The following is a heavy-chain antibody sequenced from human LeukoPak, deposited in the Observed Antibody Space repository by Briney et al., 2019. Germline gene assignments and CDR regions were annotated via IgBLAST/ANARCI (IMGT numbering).Heavy chain of an antibody. J-gene: IGHJ5*02. Sequence: PGGSLRLSCAASGFTVGNNYMNWVRQAPGKGLEWVSLIFSHGETSYADSVKGRFTISRDNSKNTLYLQMNGLRVEDTAVYYCARSSLVVAATHNWFDPWGQGTLVTVSS. CDR2: IFSHGET. CDR1: GFTVGNNY. D-gene: IGHD2-15*01. V-gene: IGHV3-66*01. CDR3: ARSSLVVAATHNWFDP.